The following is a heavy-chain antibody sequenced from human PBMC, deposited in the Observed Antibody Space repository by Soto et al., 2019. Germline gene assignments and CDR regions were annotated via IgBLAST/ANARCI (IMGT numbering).Heavy chain of an antibody. J-gene: IGHJ4*02. CDR3: ARILKGGTFVWLQIDC. Sequence: SGPTLVNPTHTLTLTCTFSGFSLTTIRMCVTWIRQPPGNSLEWLALINWRDNKYYTTSLKTRLTLSKDTSKNQVVLTLTNMDQVDTGNYYCARILKGGTFVWLQIDCWGQGTLFTVSS. CDR2: INWRDNK. V-gene: IGHV2-70*01. CDR1: GFSLTTIRMC. D-gene: IGHD3-9*01.